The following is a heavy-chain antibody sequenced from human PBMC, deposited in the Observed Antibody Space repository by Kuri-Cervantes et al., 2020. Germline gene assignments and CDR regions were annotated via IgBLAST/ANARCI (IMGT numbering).Heavy chain of an antibody. CDR3: ARGRMVRGAKPLFWFDP. Sequence: ASVKVSCKASGYTFTSYDINWVRQATGQGLEWMEWMNPNSGNTGYAQKFQGRVTMTRNTSISTAYMELSSLRSEDTAVYYCARGRMVRGAKPLFWFDPWGQGTLVTVSS. CDR2: MNPNSGNT. CDR1: GYTFTSYD. V-gene: IGHV1-8*01. J-gene: IGHJ5*02. D-gene: IGHD3-10*01.